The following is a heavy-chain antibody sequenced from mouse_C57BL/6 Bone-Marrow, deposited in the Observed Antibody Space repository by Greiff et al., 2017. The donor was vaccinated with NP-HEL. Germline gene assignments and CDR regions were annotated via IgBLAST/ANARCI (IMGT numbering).Heavy chain of an antibody. Sequence: QVQLQQSGAELVRPGTSVKVSCKASGYAFTNYLIEWVKQRPGQGLEWIGVINPGSGGTNYNEKFKGKATLTADKSSSTAYMQLSSLTSEDSAVYFCARFRNYYGSSSFAYWGQGTLVTVSA. CDR1: GYAFTNYL. CDR2: INPGSGGT. CDR3: ARFRNYYGSSSFAY. D-gene: IGHD1-1*01. J-gene: IGHJ3*01. V-gene: IGHV1-54*01.